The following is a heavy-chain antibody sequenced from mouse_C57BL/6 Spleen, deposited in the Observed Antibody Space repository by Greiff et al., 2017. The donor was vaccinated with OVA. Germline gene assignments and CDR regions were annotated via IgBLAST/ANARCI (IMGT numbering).Heavy chain of an antibody. CDR1: GFNIKDDY. V-gene: IGHV14-4*01. J-gene: IGHJ1*03. Sequence: EVMLVESGAELVRPGASVKLSCTASGFNIKDDYMHWVKQRPEQGLEWIGWIDPENGDTEYASKFQGKATITADTSSNTAYLQLSSLTSEDTAVYYCTTPYYYGSSPYWYFDVWGTGTTVTVSS. CDR2: IDPENGDT. D-gene: IGHD1-1*01. CDR3: TTPYYYGSSPYWYFDV.